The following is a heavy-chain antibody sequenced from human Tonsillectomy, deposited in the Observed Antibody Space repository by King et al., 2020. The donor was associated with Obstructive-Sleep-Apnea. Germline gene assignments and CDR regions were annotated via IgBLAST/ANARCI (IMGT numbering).Heavy chain of an antibody. J-gene: IGHJ4*02. Sequence: VQLVESGGGLVQPGRSLRLSCAASGFTFDDYAMHWVRQAPGKGLEWVSGISWNSGSIGYADSVKGRFTISRDNAKNSLYLQMDSLRAEDTALYYCAKDVENYAFDYWGQGTLVTVSS. CDR3: AKDVENYAFDY. CDR1: GFTFDDYA. CDR2: ISWNSGSI. V-gene: IGHV3-9*01. D-gene: IGHD1-7*01.